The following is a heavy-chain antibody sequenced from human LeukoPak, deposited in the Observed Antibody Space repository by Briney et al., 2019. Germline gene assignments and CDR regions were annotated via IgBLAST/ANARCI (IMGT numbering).Heavy chain of an antibody. Sequence: GGSLRLSCAASGFTFSSYWMSWFRQAPGKGLEWVANIKQDGSEKYYVDSVKGRFTISRDNAKNSLYLQMNSLRAEDTAVYYCARSGIATRSYYYYGMDVWGQGTTVTVSS. CDR1: GFTFSSYW. CDR3: ARSGIATRSYYYYGMDV. D-gene: IGHD6-25*01. V-gene: IGHV3-7*01. CDR2: IKQDGSEK. J-gene: IGHJ6*02.